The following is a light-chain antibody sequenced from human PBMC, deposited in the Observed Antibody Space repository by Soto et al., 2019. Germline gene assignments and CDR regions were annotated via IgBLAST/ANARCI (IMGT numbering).Light chain of an antibody. J-gene: IGKJ1*01. CDR2: DAS. CDR3: LQYNSYWT. V-gene: IGKV1-5*01. Sequence: DIQMTQSPSTLSASVGDRVTITCRASQSISGWLAWYQQRPGKAPNLLIYDASSLESGVPSRFSGSRSGTEFTLTISSLQPDDFATYYCLQYNSYWTFGQGTKVEIK. CDR1: QSISGW.